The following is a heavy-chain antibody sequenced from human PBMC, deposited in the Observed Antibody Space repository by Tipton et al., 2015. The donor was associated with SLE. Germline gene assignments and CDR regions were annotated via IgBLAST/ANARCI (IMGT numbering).Heavy chain of an antibody. J-gene: IGHJ3*02. CDR3: ARGEMDVFHI. Sequence: TLSLTCAVSGGSINSGDYSWSWIRQPPGKGLEWIGYIFHSGNAYYSPSLRSRVTISLDVSRNQFSLSLNSVTAADTALYYYARGEMDVFHIWGRGTVVSVSS. CDR2: IFHSGNA. CDR1: GGSINSGDYS. V-gene: IGHV4-30-2*01.